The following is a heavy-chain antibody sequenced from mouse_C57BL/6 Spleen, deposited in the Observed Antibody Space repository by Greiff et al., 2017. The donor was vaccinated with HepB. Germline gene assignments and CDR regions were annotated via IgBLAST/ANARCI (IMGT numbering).Heavy chain of an antibody. J-gene: IGHJ2*01. V-gene: IGHV2-2*01. CDR3: ARSIPLYFDY. CDR1: GFSLTSYG. CDR2: IWSGGST. Sequence: VMLVESGPGLVQPSQSLSITCTVSGFSLTSYGVHWVRQSPGKGLEWLGVIWSGGSTDYNAAFISRLSISKDNSKSQVFFKMNSLQADDTAIYYCARSIPLYFDYWGQGTTLTVSS.